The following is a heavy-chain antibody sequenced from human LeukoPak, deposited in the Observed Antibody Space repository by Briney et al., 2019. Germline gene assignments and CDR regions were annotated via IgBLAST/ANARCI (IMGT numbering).Heavy chain of an antibody. CDR3: ARVGSMAGLYDSSYMDV. Sequence: ASVKVSCKASGYTFTSYGINWVRQAPGQGLEWMGWVSGYNGDTNYVQKVQGRVTMTTDTSTATAYMELRSLRSDDTAVYYCARVGSMAGLYDSSYMDVWGKGTTVTVSS. J-gene: IGHJ6*03. CDR2: VSGYNGDT. V-gene: IGHV1-18*01. D-gene: IGHD6-19*01. CDR1: GYTFTSYG.